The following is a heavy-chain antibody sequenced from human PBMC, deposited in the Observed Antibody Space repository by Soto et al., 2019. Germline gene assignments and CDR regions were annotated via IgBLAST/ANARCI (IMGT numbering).Heavy chain of an antibody. CDR3: ATAKLLLPWLFDY. CDR1: GFTVSSNY. CDR2: IYSGGST. J-gene: IGHJ4*02. V-gene: IGHV3-66*01. D-gene: IGHD2-15*01. Sequence: EVQLVESGGGLVQPGGSLRLSCAASGFTVSSNYMSWVRQAPGKGLEWVSVIYSGGSTYYAASVKGRFTISRDDSKNTLFLQMNSLRAEDTAVYYCATAKLLLPWLFDYWGQGTLVTVSS.